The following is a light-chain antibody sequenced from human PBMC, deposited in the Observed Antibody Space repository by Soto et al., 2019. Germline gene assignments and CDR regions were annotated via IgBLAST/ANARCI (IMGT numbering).Light chain of an antibody. CDR1: QRVSSNY. V-gene: IGKV3-20*01. CDR2: GAS. CDR3: HQFGYSPRT. J-gene: IGKJ1*01. Sequence: EIVLTQSPGTLSLSPGDRATLSCRASQRVSSNYLAWYQQRPGQAPRLLIYGASSRATGIPDRFSGSGSGTDFTLTINRLEPEDFAVYYCHQFGYSPRTFGQGTKVE.